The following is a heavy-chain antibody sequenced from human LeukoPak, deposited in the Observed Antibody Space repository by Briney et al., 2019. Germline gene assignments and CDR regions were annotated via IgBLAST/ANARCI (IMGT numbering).Heavy chain of an antibody. V-gene: IGHV3-21*01. CDR2: ISGSSSYT. CDR1: GFSFSIYS. Sequence: GGSLRLSCAASGFSFSIYSMNWVRQAPGKGLEWVSSISGSSSYTYYADSVKGRFTISRDNAKNSLYLQMNSLRAEDTAVYYCARGDRLGYCTNGVCYPTDYWGQGTLVTASS. D-gene: IGHD2-8*01. J-gene: IGHJ4*02. CDR3: ARGDRLGYCTNGVCYPTDY.